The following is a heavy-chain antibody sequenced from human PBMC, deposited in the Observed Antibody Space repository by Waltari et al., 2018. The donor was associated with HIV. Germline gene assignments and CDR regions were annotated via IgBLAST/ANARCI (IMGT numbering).Heavy chain of an antibody. J-gene: IGHJ4*02. V-gene: IGHV3-49*03. CDR3: ARGVNLRCTGDCYSAY. CDR2: IRSKPYGGTR. D-gene: IGHD2-21*02. CDR1: GFQFGAFA. Sequence: EVHLVESGGGLLQHGRSLRRSCKASGFQFGAFALLLFRQAPGKGLEWVGFIRSKPYGGTREYAASVKGRFTISRDDSKNIAFLQMDSLKIEDTAVYYCARGVNLRCTGDCYSAYWGQGTLVTVSS.